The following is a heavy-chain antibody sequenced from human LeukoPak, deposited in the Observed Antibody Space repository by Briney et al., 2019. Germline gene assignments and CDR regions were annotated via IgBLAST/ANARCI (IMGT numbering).Heavy chain of an antibody. CDR1: GFTFSSYS. J-gene: IGHJ4*02. Sequence: GGSLRLSCAASGFTFSSYSMNWVRQAPGKGLEWVSYISSSSSTIYYADSVKGRFTISRDNAKDSLYLQMNSLRAEDTAVYYCARDRTGYYDFWSGPFDYWGQGTLVTVSS. D-gene: IGHD3-3*01. V-gene: IGHV3-48*01. CDR3: ARDRTGYYDFWSGPFDY. CDR2: ISSSSSTI.